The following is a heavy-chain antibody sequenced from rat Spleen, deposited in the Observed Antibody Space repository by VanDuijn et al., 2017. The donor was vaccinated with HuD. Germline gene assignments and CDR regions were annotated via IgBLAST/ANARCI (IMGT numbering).Heavy chain of an antibody. D-gene: IGHD5-1*01. CDR2: ITYDGSST. CDR1: GFIFSDYY. J-gene: IGHJ2*01. Sequence: EVQLVESDGGLVQPGRSLKLSCAASGFIFSDYYMTWVRQAPTKGLEWVATITYDGSSTYYRDSVKGRFTISRDNVKSTLYLQMDSLRSEDTATYYCTTGRDYWGQGVMVTVSS. V-gene: IGHV5-29*01. CDR3: TTGRDY.